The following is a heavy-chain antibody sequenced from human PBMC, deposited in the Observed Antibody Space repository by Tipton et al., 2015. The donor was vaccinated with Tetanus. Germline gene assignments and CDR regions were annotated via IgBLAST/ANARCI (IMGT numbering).Heavy chain of an antibody. CDR3: ASGSSIRHGLDV. D-gene: IGHD2-2*01. CDR1: GYTFTSYG. CDR2: LNPKSGSA. Sequence: QLVQSGAEVKKPGASVKVSCKASGYTFTSYGLNWVRKAAGRGFEWMGWLNPKSGSAAYAPRFQGRVTMTTNTSITTAFMEVASLTYEDTAVYYCASGSSIRHGLDVWGHGPSVTVSS. J-gene: IGHJ6*02. V-gene: IGHV1-8*02.